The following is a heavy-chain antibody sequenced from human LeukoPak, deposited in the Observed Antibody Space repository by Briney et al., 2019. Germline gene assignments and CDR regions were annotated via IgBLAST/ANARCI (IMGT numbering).Heavy chain of an antibody. J-gene: IGHJ6*03. CDR1: GGSFSGYY. CDR2: INHSGST. D-gene: IGHD3-16*02. CDR3: ARGVDDYVWGSYRRVHYYYYYMDV. Sequence: PSETLSLTCAVYGGSFSGYYWSWIRQPPGKGLEWIGEINHSGSTNYNPSLKSRVTISVDTSKNQFSLKLSSVTAADTAVYYCARGVDDYVWGSYRRVHYYYYYMDVWGKGTTVTISS. V-gene: IGHV4-34*01.